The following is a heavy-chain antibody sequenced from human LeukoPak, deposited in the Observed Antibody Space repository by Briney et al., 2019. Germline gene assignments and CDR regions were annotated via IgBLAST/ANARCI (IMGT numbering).Heavy chain of an antibody. J-gene: IGHJ4*02. D-gene: IGHD5-18*01. Sequence: GGSLRLSCAASGFTFSSYWMHWVRQAPGKGLVWVSRINSDGSSTSYADSVKGRFTISRDDSKNTLYLQMTNSRDNSKTTLYLQMNSLRAEDTAVYYCAKDSAGYSYGFDSWGQGTLVTVSS. CDR1: GFTFSSYW. V-gene: IGHV3-74*01. CDR2: INSDGSST. CDR3: QMNSLRAEDTAVYYCAKDSAGYSYGFDS.